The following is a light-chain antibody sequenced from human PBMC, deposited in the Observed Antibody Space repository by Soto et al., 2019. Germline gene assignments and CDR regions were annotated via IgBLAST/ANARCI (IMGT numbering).Light chain of an antibody. J-gene: IGLJ7*01. CDR1: SSNIGENS. CDR2: NNN. V-gene: IGLV1-44*01. CDR3: AAWDDRMKGPV. Sequence: QLVLTQPPSASETPGQRVTMSCSGSSSNIGENSVNWYQQIPGTAPKVLIYNNNQRPSGVPDRFSGSKSGTSASLSISGLQSEDEADYYCAAWDDRMKGPVFGGGTQLTVL.